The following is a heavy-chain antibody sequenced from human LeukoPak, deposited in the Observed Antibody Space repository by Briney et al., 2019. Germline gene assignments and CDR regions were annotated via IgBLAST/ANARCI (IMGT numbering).Heavy chain of an antibody. D-gene: IGHD6-13*01. V-gene: IGHV1-2*02. J-gene: IGHJ6*03. CDR2: INPNSGGT. CDR1: GYTFTGYY. Sequence: ASVKVSCKASGYTFTGYYMHWVRQAPGQGLEWMGWINPNSGGTNYAQKFQGRVTMTRDTSISTAYMELSRLRSGDTAVYYCARDIIADRSDMDVWGKGTTVTVSS. CDR3: ARDIIADRSDMDV.